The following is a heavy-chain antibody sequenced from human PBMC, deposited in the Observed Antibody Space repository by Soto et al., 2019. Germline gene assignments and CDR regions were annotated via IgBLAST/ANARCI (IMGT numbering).Heavy chain of an antibody. J-gene: IGHJ4*02. V-gene: IGHV4-59*08. CDR2: IYYSGST. Sequence: QVQPQESGPGLVKPSETLSLTCTVSGGSISSYYWSWIRQPPGKGLEWIGYIYYSGSTNYNPSLKSRVTISVDTSKNQFSLKLSSVTAADTAVYYCARRSMILGGYYFDYWGQGTLVTVSS. D-gene: IGHD3-16*01. CDR3: ARRSMILGGYYFDY. CDR1: GGSISSYY.